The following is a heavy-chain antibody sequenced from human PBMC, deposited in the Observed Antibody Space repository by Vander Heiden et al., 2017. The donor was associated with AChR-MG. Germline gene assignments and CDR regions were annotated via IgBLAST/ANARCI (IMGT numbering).Heavy chain of an antibody. J-gene: IGHJ3*02. D-gene: IGHD3-22*01. CDR2: ISSSSSYI. V-gene: IGHV3-21*01. Sequence: EVQLVESGGGLVKPGGSLRRSCAASGFTFSSYSMNWVRQAPGKGLEWVSSISSSSSYIYYADSVKGRFTISRDNAKNSLYLQMNSLRAEDTAVYYCARDHYYYDSSAGAFDIWGQGTMVTVSS. CDR1: GFTFSSYS. CDR3: ARDHYYYDSSAGAFDI.